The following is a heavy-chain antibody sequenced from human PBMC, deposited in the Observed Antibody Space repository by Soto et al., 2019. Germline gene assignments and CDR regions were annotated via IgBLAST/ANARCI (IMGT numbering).Heavy chain of an antibody. D-gene: IGHD6-19*01. J-gene: IGHJ4*02. V-gene: IGHV1-2*04. CDR3: ARSFGWYAVDS. Sequence: GASVKVSCKASGYTFTGYYMHWVRQAPGQGLEWMGWINPNSGGTNYAQKFQGWVTMTRDTSISTAYMELSRLRSDDTATCYCARSFGWYAVDSWGQGILVTVSS. CDR1: GYTFTGYY. CDR2: INPNSGGT.